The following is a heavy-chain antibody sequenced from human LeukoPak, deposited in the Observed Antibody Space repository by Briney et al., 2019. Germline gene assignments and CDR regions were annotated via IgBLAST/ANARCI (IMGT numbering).Heavy chain of an antibody. J-gene: IGHJ4*02. CDR1: GYTFTGYD. D-gene: IGHD1-26*01. CDR3: ARAPLGIVGATKPNFDY. CDR2: INPNSGGT. V-gene: IGHV1-2*02. Sequence: ASVEVSCKASGYTFTGYDMHWVRQAPGQGLEWMGWINPNSGGTNYAQKFQGRVTMTRDTSISTAYMELSRLRSDDTAVYYCARAPLGIVGATKPNFDYWGQGTLVTVSS.